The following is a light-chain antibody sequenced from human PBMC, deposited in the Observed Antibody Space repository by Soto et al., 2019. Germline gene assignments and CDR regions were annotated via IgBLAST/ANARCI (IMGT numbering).Light chain of an antibody. CDR2: GAS. J-gene: IGKJ4*01. V-gene: IGKV3-20*01. Sequence: EVVLTQSPGTLSLSPGERATLSCRASQSVSSSYLAWYQQKPGQAPRLLIYGASSSATGFPDRFSGTGSGTDFTLTISRLQPEEFAVYYCQYYGNSPKLTFGGGTKVEIK. CDR3: QYYGNSPKLT. CDR1: QSVSSSY.